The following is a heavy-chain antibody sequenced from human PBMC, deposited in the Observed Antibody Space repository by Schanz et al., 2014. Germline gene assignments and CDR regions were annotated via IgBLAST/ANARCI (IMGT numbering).Heavy chain of an antibody. V-gene: IGHV3-66*01. Sequence: EGQLAESGGGLVQPGGSLRLSCAVSGFTVSSNHMSWVRQAPGKGLEWVSVIYSGIGAYYADSVKDRFTVSRDNSKNTVYLQMNRLRAEDTAIYFCTRSYYDFSWGSYRFRAFDTWGQGTTVIVSS. J-gene: IGHJ3*02. CDR3: TRSYYDFSWGSYRFRAFDT. CDR1: GFTVSSNH. D-gene: IGHD3-16*02. CDR2: IYSGIGA.